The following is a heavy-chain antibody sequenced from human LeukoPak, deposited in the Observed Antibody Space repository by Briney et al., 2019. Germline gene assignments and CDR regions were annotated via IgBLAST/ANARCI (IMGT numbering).Heavy chain of an antibody. CDR2: ISSSSGSI. CDR1: GFTFSSYS. CDR3: ARPYCSSTSCFYYFDY. D-gene: IGHD2-2*01. Sequence: PGGSLRLSCAASGFTFSSYSMNWVRQAPGKGLEWVSSISSSSGSIYYADSVKGRFTISRDNAKNSLYLQMNSLRAEDTAVYYCARPYCSSTSCFYYFDYWGQGTLVTVSS. V-gene: IGHV3-21*01. J-gene: IGHJ4*02.